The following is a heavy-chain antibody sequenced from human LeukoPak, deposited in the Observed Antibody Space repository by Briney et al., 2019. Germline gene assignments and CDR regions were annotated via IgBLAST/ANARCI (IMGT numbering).Heavy chain of an antibody. D-gene: IGHD3-3*01. J-gene: IGHJ3*02. V-gene: IGHV3-23*01. CDR3: AKPTNQYYDFWSGYYTAFDI. CDR1: GFTFSSYA. Sequence: PGGSLRLSCAASGFTFSSYAMSWVRQAPGKGLEWVSAISGSGGSTYYADSVKGRFTISRDNSKDTLYLQMNSLRAEDTAVYYCAKPTNQYYDFWSGYYTAFDIWGQGTMVTVSS. CDR2: ISGSGGST.